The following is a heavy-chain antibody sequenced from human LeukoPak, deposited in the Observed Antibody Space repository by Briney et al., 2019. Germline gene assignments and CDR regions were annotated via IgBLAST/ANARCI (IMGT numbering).Heavy chain of an antibody. J-gene: IGHJ4*02. CDR1: TFTFSNYW. CDR2: IKHDGSEK. V-gene: IGHV3-7*01. Sequence: PGWSLRLSCAASTFTFSNYWMNWVRQAPGKGLEWVATIKHDGSEKHYVDSVEGRFTISRDNAMNSLYLQMNSLRAEDTAVYYCARDRGLSGYDLCDYWGQGTLVTASS. D-gene: IGHD5-12*01. CDR3: ARDRGLSGYDLCDY.